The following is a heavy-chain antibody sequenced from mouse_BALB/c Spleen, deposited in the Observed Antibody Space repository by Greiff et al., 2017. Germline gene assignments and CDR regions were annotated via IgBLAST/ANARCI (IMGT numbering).Heavy chain of an antibody. CDR2: IDPANGNT. J-gene: IGHJ4*01. Sequence: VQLKQSGAELVKPGASVKLSCTASGFNIKDTYMHWVKQRPEQGLEWIGRIDPANGNTKYDPKFQGKATITADKSSNTAYLQLSSLTSEDTAVYYGARCGNYEGAMDYWGQGTSVTVSS. CDR3: ARCGNYEGAMDY. CDR1: GFNIKDTY. D-gene: IGHD2-1*01. V-gene: IGHV14-3*02.